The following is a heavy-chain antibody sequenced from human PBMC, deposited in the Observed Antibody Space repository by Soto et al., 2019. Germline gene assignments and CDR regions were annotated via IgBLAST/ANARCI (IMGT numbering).Heavy chain of an antibody. V-gene: IGHV3-23*01. CDR3: AKDRGGEFSSSRYFEY. CDR2: ITPGGGTT. D-gene: IGHD3-16*01. J-gene: IGHJ4*02. Sequence: EIQLLVSGGGSAQPGGSLRLSCAASGFGFSSYAMSWVRQAPGKGLEWVSGITPGGGTTNYGDYGKGRFTISRDKSKNTLYQDANSLRVEDTAIYYCAKDRGGEFSSSRYFEYWGQGTLVTVSS. CDR1: GFGFSSYA.